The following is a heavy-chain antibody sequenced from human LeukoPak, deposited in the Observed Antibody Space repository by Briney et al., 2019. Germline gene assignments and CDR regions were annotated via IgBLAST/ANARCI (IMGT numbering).Heavy chain of an antibody. J-gene: IGHJ3*02. D-gene: IGHD4-17*01. CDR3: ARDMDLSIYGDYGGPGDAFDI. Sequence: PGGSLRLSCAASGFTFSSYWMSWVRQAPGKGLEWVANIKQDGSEKYYVDSVKGRFTISRDNAKNSLYLQMNSLRAEDTAVYYCARDMDLSIYGDYGGPGDAFDIWGQGTMVTVSS. CDR1: GFTFSSYW. CDR2: IKQDGSEK. V-gene: IGHV3-7*01.